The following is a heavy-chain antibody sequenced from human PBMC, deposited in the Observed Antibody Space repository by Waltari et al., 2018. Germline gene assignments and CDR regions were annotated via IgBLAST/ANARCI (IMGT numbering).Heavy chain of an antibody. CDR1: GVSIRKLV. CDR3: TTDPRH. J-gene: IGHJ4*02. Sequence: EVQLVESGGDLVQPGGALHLPCASSGVSIRKLVMRWVRQAPGKGLEWIARVKSKNDGGTIDYVASVKDRFTISRDDSKNTLYLQMDSLKTEDTAMYYCTTDPRHWGQGTLVTVSS. V-gene: IGHV3-15*01. CDR2: VKSKNDGGTI.